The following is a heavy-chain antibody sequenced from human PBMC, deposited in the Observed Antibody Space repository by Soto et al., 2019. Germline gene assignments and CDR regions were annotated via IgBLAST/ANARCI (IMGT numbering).Heavy chain of an antibody. Sequence: PSETLSLTCTVSGGSISSYYWSWIRQPPGKGLEWIGYIYYSGSTNYNPSLKSRVTISVDTSKNQFSLKLSSVTAADTAVYYCARSRYSGYDSADFCGQGILVTVSS. CDR3: ARSRYSGYDSADF. D-gene: IGHD5-12*01. CDR2: IYYSGST. J-gene: IGHJ4*02. CDR1: GGSISSYY. V-gene: IGHV4-59*01.